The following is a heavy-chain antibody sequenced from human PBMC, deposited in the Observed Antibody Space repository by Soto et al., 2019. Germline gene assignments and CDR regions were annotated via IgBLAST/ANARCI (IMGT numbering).Heavy chain of an antibody. CDR2: IYYSGST. J-gene: IGHJ6*03. Sequence: QVQLQESGPGLVKPSETLSLTCTVSGGSISSYYWSWIRQTPGKGLEWIGYIYYSGSTNYNPSLKSRVTISVDTSKNQFSLKLSSVTAADTAVYYCARENREDIVATDYMDVWGKGTTVTVSS. D-gene: IGHD5-12*01. CDR3: ARENREDIVATDYMDV. V-gene: IGHV4-59*01. CDR1: GGSISSYY.